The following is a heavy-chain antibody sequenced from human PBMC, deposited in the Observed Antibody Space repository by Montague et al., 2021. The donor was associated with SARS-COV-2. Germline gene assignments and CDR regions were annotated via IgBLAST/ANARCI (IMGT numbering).Heavy chain of an antibody. CDR3: AREYSSGVYFDY. CDR2: IDWDDDK. Sequence: PALVKPTQTLTLTCTFSGFSLSTSGMCVSWIRQPPGKALEWPARIDWDDDKYYSTSLETRLTISKDTSKNQVVLTMTNMDPVDTATYYCAREYSSGVYFDYWGQGTLVTVSS. J-gene: IGHJ4*02. D-gene: IGHD6-19*01. CDR1: GFSLSTSGMC. V-gene: IGHV2-70*11.